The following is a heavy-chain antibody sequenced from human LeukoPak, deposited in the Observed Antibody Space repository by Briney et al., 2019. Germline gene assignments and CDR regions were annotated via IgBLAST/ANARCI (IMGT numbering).Heavy chain of an antibody. CDR2: INPNSGGT. J-gene: IGHJ3*02. D-gene: IGHD4-17*01. CDR3: ARDFWPHDDYVAFDI. CDR1: GYTFTGYY. V-gene: IGHV1-2*02. Sequence: ASVKVSCKASGYTFTGYYMHWVRQAPGQGREWMGWINPNSGGTNYAQKFQGRVTMTRDTSISTAYMELSRLRSDDTAVYYCARDFWPHDDYVAFDIWGQGTMVTVSS.